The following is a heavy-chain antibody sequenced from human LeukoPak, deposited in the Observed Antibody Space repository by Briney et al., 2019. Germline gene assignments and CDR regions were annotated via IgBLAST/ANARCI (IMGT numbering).Heavy chain of an antibody. J-gene: IGHJ3*02. V-gene: IGHV1-18*01. CDR2: ISAYNGNT. CDR3: ARGYDSSGYYQAEDAFDI. D-gene: IGHD3-22*01. CDR1: GYTFTSYG. Sequence: ASVKVSCKASGYTFTSYGISWVRQAPGQGLEWMGWISAYNGNTNYAQKLQGRVTVTTDTSTSTAYMELRSLRSDDTAVYYCARGYDSSGYYQAEDAFDIWGQGTMVTVSS.